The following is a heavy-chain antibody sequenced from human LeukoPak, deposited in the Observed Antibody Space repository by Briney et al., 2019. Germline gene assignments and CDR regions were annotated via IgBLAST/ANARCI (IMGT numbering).Heavy chain of an antibody. CDR3: ARYFSGYDNYFDY. CDR2: LYTSGST. CDR1: GGSINSYY. D-gene: IGHD5-12*01. J-gene: IGHJ4*02. V-gene: IGHV4-4*07. Sequence: SETLSLTCTVSGGSINSYYWSWIRQPAGKGLEWIGRLYTSGSTNYNPSLKSRVTMSVDTSKNQFSLKLSSVTAADTAVYYCARYFSGYDNYFDYWGQGTLVTVSS.